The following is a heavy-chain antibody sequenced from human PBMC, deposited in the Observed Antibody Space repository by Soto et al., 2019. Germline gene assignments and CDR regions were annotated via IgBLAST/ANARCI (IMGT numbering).Heavy chain of an antibody. CDR1: GSTFSSYT. V-gene: IGHV1-69*08. CDR3: AREVAVGAGYVDY. CDR2: IIPILNIA. D-gene: IGHD1-26*01. Sequence: QVQLVQSGAEVKKPGSSVKVSCKASGSTFSSYTFPWVRQAPGQGLEWMGRIIPILNIANYAQKFQGRVTITADKSTSTAYMELSSLRSEDTAVYYCAREVAVGAGYVDYWGQGTLVTVSS. J-gene: IGHJ4*02.